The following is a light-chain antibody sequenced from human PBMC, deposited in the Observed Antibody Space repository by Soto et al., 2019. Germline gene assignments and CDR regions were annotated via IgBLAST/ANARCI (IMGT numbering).Light chain of an antibody. CDR2: LEGSGSY. Sequence: QSVLTQSSSASASLGSSVKLTCTLSSGHSNYIIVWHQQQLGKAPRYLMKLEGSGSYNKGSGVHDRFSGSSSGADRYLTISNLQFEDEADYYCETWDSHTRVFGGGTKLTVL. V-gene: IGLV4-60*02. CDR1: SGHSNYI. CDR3: ETWDSHTRV. J-gene: IGLJ2*01.